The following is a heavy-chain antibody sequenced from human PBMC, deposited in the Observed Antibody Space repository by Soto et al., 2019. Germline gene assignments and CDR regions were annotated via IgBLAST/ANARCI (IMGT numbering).Heavy chain of an antibody. V-gene: IGHV3-53*01. CDR3: ARQGYDGLDDGFDV. CDR1: GFTVSSNY. CDR2: IYSGGST. D-gene: IGHD5-12*01. J-gene: IGHJ3*01. Sequence: PGGSLRLSCAASGFTVSSNYMSWVRQAPGKGLEWVSVIYSGGSTYYADSVKGRFTISRDNSKNTLYLQMNSLRAEDTAVYYCARQGYDGLDDGFDVWGQGTMVTVSS.